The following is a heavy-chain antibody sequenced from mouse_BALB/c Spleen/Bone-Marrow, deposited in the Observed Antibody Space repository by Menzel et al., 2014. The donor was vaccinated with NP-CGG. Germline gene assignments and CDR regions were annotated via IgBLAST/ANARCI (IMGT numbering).Heavy chain of an antibody. D-gene: IGHD2-3*01. CDR1: GYTFTSSD. CDR3: SRGGWLGGYFDV. J-gene: IGHJ1*01. Sequence: QVQLQQPGAKLVKPGASVKLSCKASGYTFTSSDINWVRQRPEQGLAWIGRIFPGNVSTEYNDKFKVKATLTTDKSSSTVYMQLSRLTSEDSAVYFCSRGGWLGGYFDVWGAGTTVTVSS. CDR2: IFPGNVST. V-gene: IGHV1-77*01.